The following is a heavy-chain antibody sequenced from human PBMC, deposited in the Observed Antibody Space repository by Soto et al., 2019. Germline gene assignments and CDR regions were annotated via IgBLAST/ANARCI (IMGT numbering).Heavy chain of an antibody. D-gene: IGHD5-18*01. Sequence: SETLSLTCAVYGGSFSGYYWGWIRQPPGKGLEWIGSIYFSGSTYYNPSLKSRVTISVDTSKNQFSLKLSSVTAADTAVYYCACIFSGGYGYGFYYYGMDVWGQGTTVTVSS. CDR3: ACIFSGGYGYGFYYYGMDV. J-gene: IGHJ6*02. CDR1: GGSFSGYY. CDR2: IYFSGST. V-gene: IGHV4-39*01.